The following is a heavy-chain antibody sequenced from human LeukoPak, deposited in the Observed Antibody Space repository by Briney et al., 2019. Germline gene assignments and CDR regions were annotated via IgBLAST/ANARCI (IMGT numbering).Heavy chain of an antibody. CDR2: IYYSGST. D-gene: IGHD6-19*01. CDR3: ARPSENSSGWYGY. Sequence: SETLSLTCTVSGGAISSSSYYWGWSRQPPGRGLEWIGSIYYSGSTYYNPSLKSRVTISVDTSKNQFSLKLSSVTAADTAVYYWARPSENSSGWYGYWGQGTLVTVSS. J-gene: IGHJ4*02. V-gene: IGHV4-39*01. CDR1: GGAISSSSYY.